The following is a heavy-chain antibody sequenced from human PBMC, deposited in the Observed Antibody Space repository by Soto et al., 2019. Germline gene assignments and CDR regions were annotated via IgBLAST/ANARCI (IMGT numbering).Heavy chain of an antibody. D-gene: IGHD3-10*01. CDR1: GFTLSNYW. Sequence: EVQLVESGGGLVQPGGSLRLSCAASGFTLSNYWMTWVRQAPGKGLEWVANINYDGSEKNYVDSVKGRFTISRDNTRNSLALQMNTLRAADTAVYYCLSAGSAVSWGQGTLVTVSS. J-gene: IGHJ4*02. CDR3: LSAGSAVS. CDR2: INYDGSEK. V-gene: IGHV3-7*05.